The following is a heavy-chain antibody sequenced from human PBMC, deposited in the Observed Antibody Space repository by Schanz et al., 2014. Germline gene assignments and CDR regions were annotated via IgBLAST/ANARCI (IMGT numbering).Heavy chain of an antibody. CDR3: AKMFSRDFSGSYYGYPDAFDI. CDR1: GFTFSNFA. CDR2: ISGSGGST. Sequence: VQLVESGGGVVQPGRSLRLSCAASGFTFSNFAMHWVRQAPGKGLEWVSAISGSGGSTYYANSVKGRFTISSDNPKNTLYMQMNSLRAEDTAVYYCAKMFSRDFSGSYYGYPDAFDIWGQGTMVTVSS. J-gene: IGHJ3*02. V-gene: IGHV3-23*04. D-gene: IGHD1-26*01.